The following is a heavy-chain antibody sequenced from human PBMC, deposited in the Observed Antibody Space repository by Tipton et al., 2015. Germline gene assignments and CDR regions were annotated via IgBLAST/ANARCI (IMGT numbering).Heavy chain of an antibody. CDR2: IFYSGSA. V-gene: IGHV4-31*03. CDR1: DGSLTSGRNY. J-gene: IGHJ4*02. CDR3: ARVPFDYFDY. Sequence: TLSLTCIVSDGSLTSGRNYWSWIRQHPGKGLEWIGYIFYSGSAYYNPSLKSRVAISVDTSKSQFSLRVTSVTAADTAVYYCARVPFDYFDYWGQGILVTVSS.